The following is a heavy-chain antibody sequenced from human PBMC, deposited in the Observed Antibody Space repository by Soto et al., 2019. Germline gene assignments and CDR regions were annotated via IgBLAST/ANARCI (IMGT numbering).Heavy chain of an antibody. CDR1: GFTVSSNY. V-gene: IGHV3-53*01. D-gene: IGHD3-3*01. CDR3: ARAYPDFGVVTRWDAFDI. CDR2: IYSGGST. Sequence: GGSLRLSCAAPGFTVSSNYMSWVRQAPGKGLEWVSVIYSGGSTYYADSVKGRFTISRDNSKNTLYLQMNSLRAEDTAVYYCARAYPDFGVVTRWDAFDIWGQGTMVTVSS. J-gene: IGHJ3*02.